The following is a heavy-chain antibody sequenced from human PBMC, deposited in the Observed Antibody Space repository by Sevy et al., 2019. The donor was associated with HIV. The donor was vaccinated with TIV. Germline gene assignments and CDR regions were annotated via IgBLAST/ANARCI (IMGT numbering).Heavy chain of an antibody. V-gene: IGHV3-23*01. CDR3: AQGISGWYMTVFHV. Sequence: GGSLRLSCAASGLTFSNYAMSWVRQVPGKGLEWVSVVSGRVDSTYYTDSVKGRFTISRDNSKNMLNLQMNSLRTDDTAVYYCAQGISGWYMTVFHVWGQGTMVNVSS. CDR1: GLTFSNYA. CDR2: VSGRVDST. D-gene: IGHD6-19*01. J-gene: IGHJ3*01.